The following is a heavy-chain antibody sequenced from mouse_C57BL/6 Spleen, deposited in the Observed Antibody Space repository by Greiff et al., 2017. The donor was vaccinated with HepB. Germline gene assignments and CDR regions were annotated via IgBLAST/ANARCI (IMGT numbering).Heavy chain of an antibody. V-gene: IGHV1-64*01. CDR2: IHPNSGST. D-gene: IGHD4-1*01. CDR1: GYTFTSYW. Sequence: QVQLQQPGAELVKPGASVKLSCKASGYTFTSYWMHWVKQRPGQGLAWIGMIHPNSGSTNYNEKFKSKATLTVDKSSSTAYMQLSSLTSEDSAVYYCARSTGTYSMDYWGQGTSVTVSS. J-gene: IGHJ4*01. CDR3: ARSTGTYSMDY.